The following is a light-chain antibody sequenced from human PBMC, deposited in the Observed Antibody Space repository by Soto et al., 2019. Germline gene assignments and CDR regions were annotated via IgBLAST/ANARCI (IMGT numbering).Light chain of an antibody. V-gene: IGKV3-15*01. CDR2: GAS. Sequence: EKVMTQSPATLSVSPGERATLSCRASESVSSDVAWYQQKAGQAPRLLIYGASTRATGIPARFSGSGSGTESTLTISSLESEDFAVYYCQHYNNWWTFGQGTKVEIK. CDR1: ESVSSD. J-gene: IGKJ1*01. CDR3: QHYNNWWT.